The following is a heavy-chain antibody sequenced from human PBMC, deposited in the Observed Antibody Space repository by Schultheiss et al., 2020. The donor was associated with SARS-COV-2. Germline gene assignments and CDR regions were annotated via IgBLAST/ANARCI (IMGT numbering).Heavy chain of an antibody. Sequence: GGSLRLSCKGSGYSFTSYWIGWVRQMPGKGLEWMGIIYPGDSDTRYSPSFQGQVTISADKSISTAYLQWSSLKASDTAMYYCARLFYYYGSGSYYGVRPRDWFDPWGQGTLVTVSS. CDR3: ARLFYYYGSGSYYGVRPRDWFDP. J-gene: IGHJ5*02. CDR2: IYPGDSDT. D-gene: IGHD3-10*01. V-gene: IGHV5-51*01. CDR1: GYSFTSYW.